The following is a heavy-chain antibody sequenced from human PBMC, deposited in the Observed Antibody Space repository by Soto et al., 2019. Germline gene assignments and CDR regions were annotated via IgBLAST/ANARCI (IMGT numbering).Heavy chain of an antibody. J-gene: IGHJ3*02. D-gene: IGHD3-16*02. CDR2: ISAYNGNT. CDR3: ARDLDDYVWGSYPSPDAFDI. CDR1: GYTFISFG. V-gene: IGHV1-18*01. Sequence: QVQLVQSGAEVKKPGASVKVSCKASGYTFISFGMSWVRQAPGQGLEWMGWISAYNGNTKYAQKLQGRVTMTTDPTTSTAYMELRSLRSDDTAVYYCARDLDDYVWGSYPSPDAFDIWGQGTMVTVSS.